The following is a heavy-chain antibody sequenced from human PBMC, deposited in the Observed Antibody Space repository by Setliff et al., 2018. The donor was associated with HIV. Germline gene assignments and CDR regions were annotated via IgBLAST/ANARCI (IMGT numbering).Heavy chain of an antibody. CDR2: IKSDGSYT. CDR1: GFTFSSYW. D-gene: IGHD1-26*01. Sequence: PGGSLRLSCAASGFTFSSYWMHWVRQAPGKGLVWVSRIKSDGSYTSYADSAKGRFTISRENARNSLYLQMNSLRAEDTAVYYCARDLYTTSYYMTGYWGQGTLVTVSS. V-gene: IGHV3-74*01. J-gene: IGHJ4*02. CDR3: ARDLYTTSYYMTGY.